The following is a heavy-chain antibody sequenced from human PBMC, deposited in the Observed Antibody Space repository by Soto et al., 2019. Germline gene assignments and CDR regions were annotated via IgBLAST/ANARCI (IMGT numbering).Heavy chain of an antibody. CDR1: GYSISSGYF. Sequence: SETLSLTCVVSGYSISSGYFWGWIRQPPGKGLEWIGTISHSGSTYSNPSLKSRVIISLDTSKNQFSLKRSSVTAADTAVYYCARERRYEGSGRSNGMGVWGRGTTVTV. CDR3: ARERRYEGSGRSNGMGV. D-gene: IGHD3-10*01. J-gene: IGHJ6*02. CDR2: ISHSGST. V-gene: IGHV4-38-2*02.